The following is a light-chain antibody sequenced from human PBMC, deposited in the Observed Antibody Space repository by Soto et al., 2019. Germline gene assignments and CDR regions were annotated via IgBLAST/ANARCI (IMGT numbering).Light chain of an antibody. CDR1: SSNIGSNS. CDR3: AAWDDSLNGYV. V-gene: IGLV1-44*01. J-gene: IGLJ1*01. Sequence: QSVLTQPPSASGTPGQRVTISCSGSSSNIGSNSVNWYQQLPGTAPKLLIYSNDRRRSGVPDRFSGSKSGTSASLAISGLQSEDEADYYCAAWDDSLNGYVFGPGTKLTVL. CDR2: SND.